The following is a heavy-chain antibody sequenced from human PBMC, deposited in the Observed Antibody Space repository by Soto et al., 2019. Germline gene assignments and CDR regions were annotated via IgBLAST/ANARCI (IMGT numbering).Heavy chain of an antibody. CDR1: GFTFSSYA. D-gene: IGHD2-15*01. CDR3: AREGYCSGGSCYDWFDP. Sequence: QVQLVESGGGVVQPGRSLRLSCAASGFTFSSYAMHWVRQAPGKGLEWVAVISYDGSNKYYADSVKGRFTISRDNSKKSRYLQMNSVRAEDTAVYYCAREGYCSGGSCYDWFDPWGQGTLVTVSS. CDR2: ISYDGSNK. V-gene: IGHV3-30-3*01. J-gene: IGHJ5*02.